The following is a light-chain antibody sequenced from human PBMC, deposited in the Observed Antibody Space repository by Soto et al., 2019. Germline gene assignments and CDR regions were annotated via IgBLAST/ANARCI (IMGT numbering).Light chain of an antibody. CDR1: SSDVGRYNY. CDR3: CSHAGSYTWV. J-gene: IGLJ2*01. V-gene: IGLV2-11*01. CDR2: DVS. Sequence: QSALTQPRSASGSPGQSVTISCTGTSSDVGRYNYVSWYQQHPGKAPKVMIYDVSKRPSGVPDRFSGSKSGNTASLTISGLQAEDEADYYCCSHAGSYTWVFGGGTKVTVL.